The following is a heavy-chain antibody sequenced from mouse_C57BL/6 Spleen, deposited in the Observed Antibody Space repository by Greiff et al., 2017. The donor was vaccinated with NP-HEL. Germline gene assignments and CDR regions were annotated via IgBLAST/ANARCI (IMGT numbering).Heavy chain of an antibody. J-gene: IGHJ2*01. CDR3: ARHRGSGYGY. V-gene: IGHV5-6*02. Sequence: DVKLVESGGDLVKPGGSLKLSCAASGFTFSSYGMSWVRQTPDKRLEWVATISSGGSYTYYPDSVKGRFTISRDNAKNTLYLQMSSLKSEDTAMYYCARHRGSGYGYWGQGTTLTVSS. CDR1: GFTFSSYG. CDR2: ISSGGSYT. D-gene: IGHD3-2*02.